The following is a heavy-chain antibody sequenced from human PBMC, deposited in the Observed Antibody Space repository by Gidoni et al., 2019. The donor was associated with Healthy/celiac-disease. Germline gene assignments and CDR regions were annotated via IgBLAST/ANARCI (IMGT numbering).Heavy chain of an antibody. Sequence: EVQLVESGGGLVQPGGSLRLSCAASGFTFSRYWMSWVRQAPGKGLEWVSNIKQDGSEKYYVDSVNGRFTISRDNAKNSLYLQMNSLRAEDTAVYYCARDAMTTVYYYYYGMDVWGQGTTVTVSS. CDR3: ARDAMTTVYYYYYGMDV. J-gene: IGHJ6*02. D-gene: IGHD4-4*01. CDR1: GFTFSRYW. CDR2: IKQDGSEK. V-gene: IGHV3-7*01.